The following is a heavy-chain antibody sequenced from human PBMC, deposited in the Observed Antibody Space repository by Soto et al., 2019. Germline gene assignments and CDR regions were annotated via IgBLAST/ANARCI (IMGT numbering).Heavy chain of an antibody. Sequence: QVQLQESGPGLVKPSETLSLTCTVSGGSVSSGSYYWSWIRQPPGKGLEWIGYIYYSGSTNYNPSLKSRVTISVDTSKNQFSLKLSSVTAADTAVYYCAREFDCSGGSCYDYWGQGTLVTVSS. CDR3: AREFDCSGGSCYDY. CDR1: GGSVSSGSYY. V-gene: IGHV4-61*01. CDR2: IYYSGST. D-gene: IGHD2-15*01. J-gene: IGHJ4*02.